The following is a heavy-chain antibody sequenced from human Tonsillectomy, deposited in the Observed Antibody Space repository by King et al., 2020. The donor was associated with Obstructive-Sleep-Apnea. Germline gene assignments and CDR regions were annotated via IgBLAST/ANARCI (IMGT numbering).Heavy chain of an antibody. CDR2: IGVIGENT. CDR3: ARVGAVVAFDI. Sequence: DVQLVESGGGLVQPGGSLRLSCAASGFTFSNYAMNWVRQAPGKGLEYVSAIGVIGENTYYANSVKGRFTISRDNSKNTLYLQMGSLRTEDMAVYYCARVGAVVAFDIWGQGTMVTVSS. CDR1: GFTFSNYA. J-gene: IGHJ3*02. V-gene: IGHV3-64*01. D-gene: IGHD3-16*01.